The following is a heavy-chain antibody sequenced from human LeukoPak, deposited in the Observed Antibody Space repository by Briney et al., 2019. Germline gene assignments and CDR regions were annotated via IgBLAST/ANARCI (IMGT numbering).Heavy chain of an antibody. CDR1: GGYISSGGYY. CDR2: IYHSGTT. J-gene: IGHJ4*02. CDR3: ARGSSSWYYFDY. V-gene: IGHV4-30-2*01. D-gene: IGHD6-13*01. Sequence: SETLSLTCTVSGGYISSGGYYWSWVRQPPGKGLEWVGHIYHSGTTSYNPSLKSRVTISVDTSKNQFALKLSSVTAADTAVYYCARGSSSWYYFDYWGQGTLVTVSS.